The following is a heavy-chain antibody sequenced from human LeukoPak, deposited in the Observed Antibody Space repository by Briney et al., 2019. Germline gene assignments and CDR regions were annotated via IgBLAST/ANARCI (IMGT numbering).Heavy chain of an antibody. J-gene: IGHJ4*02. D-gene: IGHD1-26*01. CDR2: IKQDGTTK. CDR3: TRDTIGSLDY. Sequence: PGGSLRLSCAASGFTFSGYWMSWVRQGPGKGLEWVANIKQDGTTKHYADSLKGRFTISRDNPKNSLFLQMNNLRADDTAIYYCTRDTIGSLDYWGQGILVTVAS. V-gene: IGHV3-7*01. CDR1: GFTFSGYW.